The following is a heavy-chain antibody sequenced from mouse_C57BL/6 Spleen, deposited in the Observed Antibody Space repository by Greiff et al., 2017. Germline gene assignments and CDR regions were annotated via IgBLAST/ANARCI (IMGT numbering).Heavy chain of an antibody. Sequence: QVQLQQSGAELVKPGASVKISCKASGYAFSSYWMHWVKQRPGQGLEWIGQIYPGDGDTNYNGKFKGKATLTADKSSSTAYMQLSSLTSEDSAVYVCDRGQLRRDFFAYWGQGTLVTVSA. CDR3: DRGQLRRDFFAY. CDR1: GYAFSSYW. J-gene: IGHJ3*01. CDR2: IYPGDGDT. D-gene: IGHD3-2*02. V-gene: IGHV1-80*01.